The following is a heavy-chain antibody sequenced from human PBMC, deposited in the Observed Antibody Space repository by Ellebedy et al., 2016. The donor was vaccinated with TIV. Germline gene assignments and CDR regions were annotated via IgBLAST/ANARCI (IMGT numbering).Heavy chain of an antibody. V-gene: IGHV1-18*04. CDR1: GYTFNING. Sequence: AASVTVSCKASGYTFNINGIRWVRQAPGQGLEWMGWISPYNGNTNYAQKVQGRVTMTTDTSTGTAYMERRSLRSDDTAVYYCARDVPVAGNYFDHWGQGTQVIVSS. D-gene: IGHD6-13*01. CDR2: ISPYNGNT. CDR3: ARDVPVAGNYFDH. J-gene: IGHJ4*02.